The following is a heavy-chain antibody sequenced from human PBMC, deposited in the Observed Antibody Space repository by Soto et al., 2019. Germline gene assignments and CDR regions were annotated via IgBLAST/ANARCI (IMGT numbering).Heavy chain of an antibody. Sequence: SETLSLTCTVSGGSISSNYYYWGWIRQPPGKGLEWIGSIYYSGSTYYNPSLKSRVTISVDMSKNQFSLKLSSVTAADTAVYYCATLVRGGYYFDYWGQGTLVTVSS. V-gene: IGHV4-39*01. CDR1: GGSISSNYYY. CDR3: ATLVRGGYYFDY. D-gene: IGHD6-6*01. J-gene: IGHJ4*02. CDR2: IYYSGST.